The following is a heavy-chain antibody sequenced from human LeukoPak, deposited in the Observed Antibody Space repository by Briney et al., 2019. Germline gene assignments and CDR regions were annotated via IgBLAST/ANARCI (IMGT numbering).Heavy chain of an antibody. Sequence: GSLRLSCVASGSPFSSHGMHWVPQAPGKGLEWVAVIWYDGSEKYYAYSVKGRFIISRDNSKNMLYLQMNSLRADDTAVYYCARWGNNKILDYWGQGTLVTVSS. CDR1: GSPFSSHG. CDR3: ARWGNNKILDY. CDR2: IWYDGSEK. V-gene: IGHV3-33*01. D-gene: IGHD7-27*01. J-gene: IGHJ4*02.